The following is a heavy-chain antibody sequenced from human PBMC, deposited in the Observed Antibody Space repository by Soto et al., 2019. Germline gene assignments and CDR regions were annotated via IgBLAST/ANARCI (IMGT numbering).Heavy chain of an antibody. V-gene: IGHV4-39*01. CDR2: MYYSGAT. J-gene: IGHJ4*02. D-gene: IGHD3-16*01. CDR1: GGSISSNSYY. Sequence: SETLSLTCTVSGGSISSNSYYWDWIRQPPGKGLEWIGSMYYSGATYHNPSLQSRVTISVDTSKNQFSLHLSSVTAADTAVYYCARHAAYDSVWGKSDGSDYWGQ. CDR3: ARHAAYDSVWGKSDGSDY.